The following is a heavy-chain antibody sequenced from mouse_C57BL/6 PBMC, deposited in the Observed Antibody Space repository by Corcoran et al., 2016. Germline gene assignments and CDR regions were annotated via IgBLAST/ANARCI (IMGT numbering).Heavy chain of an antibody. Sequence: QIQLVQSGPELKKPGETVKIYCKASGYTFTTYGMRWVKQAPGKGLKWMGWINTYSGVPTYADDFKGRFAFSLETSASTAYLQLNNLKNEDTATYFCARDGYYRFFDVWGTGTTVTVSS. D-gene: IGHD2-3*01. CDR3: ARDGYYRFFDV. J-gene: IGHJ1*03. V-gene: IGHV9-3*01. CDR1: GYTFTTYG. CDR2: INTYSGVP.